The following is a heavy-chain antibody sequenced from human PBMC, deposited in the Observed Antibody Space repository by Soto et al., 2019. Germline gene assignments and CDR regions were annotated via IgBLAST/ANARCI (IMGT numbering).Heavy chain of an antibody. CDR2: IYSSGRT. J-gene: IGHJ5*02. D-gene: IGHD3-16*01. V-gene: IGHV4-61*08. CDR3: ARVPIDTYMIYWSDP. CDR1: GDSVSSGDYY. Sequence: SETLSLTCTVSGDSVSSGDYYWTWIRQPPGKGLEWVGHIYSSGRTNYIPSLEGRVTISLDTSKNQFSLKLTSVTAADTAVYYCARVPIDTYMIYWSDPWGQGTLVTVSS.